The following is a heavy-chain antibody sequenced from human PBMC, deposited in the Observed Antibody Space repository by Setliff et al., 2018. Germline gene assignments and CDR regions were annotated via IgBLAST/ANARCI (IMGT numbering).Heavy chain of an antibody. D-gene: IGHD1-1*01. CDR2: IDPRDDFT. V-gene: IGHV1-69-2*01. J-gene: IGHJ4*02. Sequence: ASVKVPCKASGYSFSDFYMHWVRQVPGEGLEALGRIDPRDDFTVYAERFKDRLTITADTSTDTSYMEMSSLRFEDTAVYYCAIDYGPTGTPYHWGQGTPVTVSS. CDR3: AIDYGPTGTPYH. CDR1: GYSFSDFY.